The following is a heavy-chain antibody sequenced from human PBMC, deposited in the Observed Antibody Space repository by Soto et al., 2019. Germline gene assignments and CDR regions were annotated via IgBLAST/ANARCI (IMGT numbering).Heavy chain of an antibody. CDR1: GYTFTSYY. CDR2: INPDGGGT. V-gene: IGHV1-46*01. D-gene: IGHD4-4*01. Sequence: QVQLVQSGAEVKKPGASVKVSCKASGYTFTSYYMHWVRLAPGQGLEWMGIINPDGGGTSYAQQFQGRVIMTRDTSTSTVYMEMSSLRSEDTAVYYCAVGGNSLSMDVWGQGTTVTVSS. CDR3: AVGGNSLSMDV. J-gene: IGHJ6*02.